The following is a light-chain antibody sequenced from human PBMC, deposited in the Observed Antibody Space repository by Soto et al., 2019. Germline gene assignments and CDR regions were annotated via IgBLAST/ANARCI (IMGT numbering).Light chain of an antibody. CDR2: AAY. CDR1: QSVSAY. V-gene: IGKV1-39*01. CDR3: KKSYTTQIN. Sequence: DIQRTPSHSSLSASVGYSSPITFLASQSVSAYLNWYQQKPGKAHKIMIYAAYSLQSGVQSRFSGSGSGTDFTLTISSLQPEDFATYYCKKSYTTQINCGKGKRREIK. J-gene: IGKJ5*01.